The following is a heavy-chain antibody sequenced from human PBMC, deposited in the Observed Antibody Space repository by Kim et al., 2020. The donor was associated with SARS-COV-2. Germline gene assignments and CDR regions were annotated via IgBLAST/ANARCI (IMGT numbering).Heavy chain of an antibody. CDR3: ARGGTRVRGLTKDYHYYYYYGMDV. J-gene: IGHJ6*02. V-gene: IGHV4-4*02. D-gene: IGHD3-10*01. CDR2: IYHSGST. Sequence: SETLSLTCAVSGGSISSSNWWSWVRQPPGKGLEWIGEIYHSGSTNYNPSLKSRVTISVDKSKNQFSLKLSSVTAADTAVYYCARGGTRVRGLTKDYHYYYYYGMDVWGQGTTVTVSS. CDR1: GGSISSSNW.